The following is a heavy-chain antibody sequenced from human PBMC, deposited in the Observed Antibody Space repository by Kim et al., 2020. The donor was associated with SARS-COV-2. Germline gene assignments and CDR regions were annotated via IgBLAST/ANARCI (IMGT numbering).Heavy chain of an antibody. Sequence: SETLSLTCTVSGGSISSSSYYWVWIRQPPGKGLEWIGSIYYSGSTYYNPSLESRVTISVDTSKNQFSLKLSSVTAADTAVYYCARHYYGSGSYLRNYYYYYGMNVWGQGTTVTVSS. CDR1: GGSISSSSYY. J-gene: IGHJ6*02. CDR2: IYYSGST. CDR3: ARHYYGSGSYLRNYYYYYGMNV. V-gene: IGHV4-39*01. D-gene: IGHD3-10*01.